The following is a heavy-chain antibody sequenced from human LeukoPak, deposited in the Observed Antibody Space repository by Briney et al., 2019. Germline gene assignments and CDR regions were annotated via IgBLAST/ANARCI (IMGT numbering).Heavy chain of an antibody. Sequence: GGSLRLSCAASGFTVDSNYMSWVRQAPGKGLEWVSVIYSGDRTDYAGSVKGRFTISRDNAKNSLYLQMNSLRDEDTAVYYCARAPVGLKADAFDVWGQGTMVTVSS. CDR2: IYSGDRT. CDR3: ARAPVGLKADAFDV. CDR1: GFTVDSNY. V-gene: IGHV3-53*01. D-gene: IGHD1-26*01. J-gene: IGHJ3*01.